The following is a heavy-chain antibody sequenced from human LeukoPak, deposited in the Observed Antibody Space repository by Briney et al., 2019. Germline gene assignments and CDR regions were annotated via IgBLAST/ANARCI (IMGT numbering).Heavy chain of an antibody. CDR1: GFPFSTLG. D-gene: IGHD1-14*01. CDR3: VSPVFINF. Sequence: PGGSLRLSCSTSGFPFSTLGMHWVRQAPGKGLEHVSTIGSDGDGTYYADSVKDRFIISRDNSKNAVYLQMSSLRPEDTADYYCVSPVFINFWGQGTLVTVSS. V-gene: IGHV3-64D*06. J-gene: IGHJ4*01. CDR2: IGSDGDGT.